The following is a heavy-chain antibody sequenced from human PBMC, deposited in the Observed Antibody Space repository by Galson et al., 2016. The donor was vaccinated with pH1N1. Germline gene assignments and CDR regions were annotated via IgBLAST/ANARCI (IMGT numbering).Heavy chain of an antibody. V-gene: IGHV4-39*01. CDR2: IFYSGIT. CDR3: ARLWYGEYIDY. D-gene: IGHD3-10*01. CDR1: GGSISNSNYY. J-gene: IGHJ4*02. Sequence: ETLSLTCTVSGGSISNSNYYCGWIRQPPGKGLQWIANIFYSGITYYDASPKSRVTISVEQSQNQFSMKLNSVIAAETAVYYCARLWYGEYIDYWGQGTRVTVSS.